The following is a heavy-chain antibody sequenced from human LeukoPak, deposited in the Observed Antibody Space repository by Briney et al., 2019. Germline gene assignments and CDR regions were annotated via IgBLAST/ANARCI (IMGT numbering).Heavy chain of an antibody. CDR3: ARDHYSGSHFDY. D-gene: IGHD1-26*01. Sequence: GSPRLSCAASGFTFSSYSTNWVRQAPGKGLEWVSSISGSTSHIFYADSVKGRFTISRDNAKNSLYLQMDSLRAEDTAVYYCARDHYSGSHFDYWGQGTLVTVSS. J-gene: IGHJ4*02. CDR2: ISGSTSHI. V-gene: IGHV3-21*01. CDR1: GFTFSSYS.